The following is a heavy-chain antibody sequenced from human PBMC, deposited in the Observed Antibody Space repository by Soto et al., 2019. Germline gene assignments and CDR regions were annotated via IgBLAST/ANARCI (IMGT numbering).Heavy chain of an antibody. Sequence: ASVKVSCKASGYTFTSYAMHWVRQAPGQRLEWMGWINAGNGNTKYSQKFQGRVTITRDTSASTAYMELGSLRSEDTAVYYCARERYFDWLLLSADYYYYGMDVWGQGTTVTVSS. V-gene: IGHV1-3*01. D-gene: IGHD3-9*01. CDR1: GYTFTSYA. CDR3: ARERYFDWLLLSADYYYYGMDV. CDR2: INAGNGNT. J-gene: IGHJ6*02.